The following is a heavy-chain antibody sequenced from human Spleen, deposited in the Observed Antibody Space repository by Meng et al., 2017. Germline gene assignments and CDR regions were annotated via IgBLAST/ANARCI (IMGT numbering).Heavy chain of an antibody. D-gene: IGHD3-22*01. CDR2: IIPVLGIA. V-gene: IGHV1-69*10. CDR3: ARGADTDYYDSRGIYGWFDA. CDR1: GGSFSTHT. Sequence: QVQLVQSGAEVEKPGSSVKVACKTSGGSFSTHTFSWVRQAPGQGLEWMGGIIPVLGIANYAQKFQGRVTIIADKSTGTAHMELSSLKSEDTAIYYCARGADTDYYDSRGIYGWFDAWGQGTLVTVSS. J-gene: IGHJ5*02.